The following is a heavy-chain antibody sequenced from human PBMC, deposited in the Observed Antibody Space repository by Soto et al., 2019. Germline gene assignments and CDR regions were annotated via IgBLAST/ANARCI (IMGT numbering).Heavy chain of an antibody. CDR2: VYQSGTT. D-gene: IGHD2-21*01. Sequence: QLQLQESGPGLVRSSETLSLTCAVSGASISTSSDFWGWIRQAPGKGLEWIGNVYQSGTTRLNPTLQSRVSIFVDSSKNQVSLELNSASAADRAVYYCARHPESTSYCGYWGQGILVPVSS. CDR1: GASISTSSDF. J-gene: IGHJ4*02. V-gene: IGHV4-39*01. CDR3: ARHPESTSYCGY.